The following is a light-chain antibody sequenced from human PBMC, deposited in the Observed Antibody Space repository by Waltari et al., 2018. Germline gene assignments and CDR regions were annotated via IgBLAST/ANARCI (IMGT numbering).Light chain of an antibody. CDR3: CTYTSSDTRV. Sequence: QSALTQPASVSGSPGQSITISCSGPGSVIGASKYVSWYQQHPGKAPKLMIYEVTYRPSGVSDRFSGSKSGNTASLTISGLQAEDEADYCCCTYTSSDTRVFGTGTKVTVL. V-gene: IGLV2-14*03. J-gene: IGLJ1*01. CDR1: GSVIGASKY. CDR2: EVT.